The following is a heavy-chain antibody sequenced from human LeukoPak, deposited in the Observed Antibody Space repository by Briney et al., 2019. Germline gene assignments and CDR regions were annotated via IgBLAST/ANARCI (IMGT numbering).Heavy chain of an antibody. D-gene: IGHD6-19*01. Sequence: GESLKISCKGSGYSFTNYWISWVRQMPGKGLEWMGTIDPSDSYTNYSPSFQGHVTISADRSISTAYLQWSSLKASDTAMYYCARRDRSGWYNFDYWGQGTLVTVSS. CDR1: GYSFTNYW. J-gene: IGHJ4*02. CDR2: IDPSDSYT. CDR3: ARRDRSGWYNFDY. V-gene: IGHV5-10-1*01.